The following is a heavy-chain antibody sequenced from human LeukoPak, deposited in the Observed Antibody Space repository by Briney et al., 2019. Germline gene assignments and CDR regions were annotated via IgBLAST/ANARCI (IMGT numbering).Heavy chain of an antibody. V-gene: IGHV6-1*01. J-gene: IGHJ4*02. CDR3: VGGPGSLLH. CDR2: TYYRSKLYN. CDR1: GDSVSSNSGA. Sequence: SQTLSLTCAISGDSVSSNSGAWNWIRQSPSRGLEWLGRTYYRSKLYNGYAVSVKSRITINPDTSKNQFSLHLNSVTPEDTAVYYCVGGPGSLLHWGQGILVSVSS.